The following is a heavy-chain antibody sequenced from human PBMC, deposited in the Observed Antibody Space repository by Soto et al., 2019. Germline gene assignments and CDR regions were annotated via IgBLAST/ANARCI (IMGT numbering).Heavy chain of an antibody. Sequence: QVQLVESGGGVVQPGRSLRLSCAASGFTFSSYGMHWVRQAPGKGLDWVAVISYDGSNKYYADYVKGRFTISRDNSKKTQDLQMNSLRAEDTSVYYCAKDPQGYYDSSGHTPQHGGQGTLVTVSS. CDR2: ISYDGSNK. CDR3: AKDPQGYYDSSGHTPQH. J-gene: IGHJ1*01. V-gene: IGHV3-30*18. D-gene: IGHD3-22*01. CDR1: GFTFSSYG.